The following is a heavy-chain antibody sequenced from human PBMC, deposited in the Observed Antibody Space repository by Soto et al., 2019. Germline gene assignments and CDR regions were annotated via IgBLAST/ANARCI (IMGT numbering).Heavy chain of an antibody. V-gene: IGHV4-31*03. Sequence: TLSLTCSVSGGSINSGGHYWSWIRQHPGKGLEWIGHIYKTGSTDFNPSLKDRLTISIDTSKNQFSLSLRSVTDADTAVYYCARDRIHFSVDVWGQGTTVTVSS. CDR2: IYKTGST. J-gene: IGHJ6*02. CDR1: GGSINSGGHY. CDR3: ARDRIHFSVDV. D-gene: IGHD3-3*02.